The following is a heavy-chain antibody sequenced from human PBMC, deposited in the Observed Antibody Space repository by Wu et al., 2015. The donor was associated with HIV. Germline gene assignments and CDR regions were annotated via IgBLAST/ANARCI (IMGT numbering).Heavy chain of an antibody. J-gene: IGHJ5*02. CDR1: GYTFTGNY. D-gene: IGHD6-6*01. CDR3: ARDHGYSSSPTSGNWFDP. Sequence: QVQLVQSGAEVKKPGASVKVSCKTSGYTFTGNYMHWVRQAPGQGLEWMGWINPNSGGTNYAQKFQGRVTMTRDTSIRTAYMELSRLRSDDTAVYYCARDHGYSSSPTSGNWFDPWGQGTLVTVSS. V-gene: IGHV1-2*02. CDR2: INPNSGGT.